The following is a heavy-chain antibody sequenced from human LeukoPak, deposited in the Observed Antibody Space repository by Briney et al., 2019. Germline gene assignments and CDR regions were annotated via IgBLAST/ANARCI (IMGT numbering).Heavy chain of an antibody. CDR2: IYYSGTA. V-gene: IGHV4-39*01. J-gene: IGHJ6*03. CDR3: ARQASDYYYYYMDV. CDR1: GYSISSSAYY. Sequence: KPSETLSLTCTVSGYSISSSAYYWGWIRQVPGKGLEWIGSIYYSGTAYYNPSLESRVTISEDTSRSRFSLMLTSVTAADTAVYYCARQASDYYYYYMDVWGQGTTVIVAS.